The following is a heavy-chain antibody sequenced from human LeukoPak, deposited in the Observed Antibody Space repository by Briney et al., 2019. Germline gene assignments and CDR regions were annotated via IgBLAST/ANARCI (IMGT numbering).Heavy chain of an antibody. CDR1: GFTFDNYA. Sequence: GGSLRLSCAASGFTFDNYAMHWVRQAPGKGLEWLSIISWDSGYIGYADSVKGRFTISRDNAKKSLDLQMNSLRAEDTAFYYCAKVRGTYSSGYFFDYWGQGTLVTVSS. CDR3: AKVRGTYSSGYFFDY. J-gene: IGHJ4*02. CDR2: ISWDSGYI. D-gene: IGHD6-19*01. V-gene: IGHV3-9*01.